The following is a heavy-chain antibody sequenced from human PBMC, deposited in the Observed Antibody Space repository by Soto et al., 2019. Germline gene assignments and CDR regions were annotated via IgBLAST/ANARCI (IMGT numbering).Heavy chain of an antibody. CDR3: ARDSTFGESQHGFDY. CDR1: GGTFSSYA. CDR2: IIPIFGTA. Sequence: QVQLVQSGAEVKKPGSSVKVSCKASGGTFSSYAISWVRQAPGQGLEWMGGIIPIFGTANYAQKFQGRAKITADAPANTAYMELSSLRSEDTAVYYCARDSTFGESQHGFDYWGQGTLVTVSS. J-gene: IGHJ4*02. V-gene: IGHV1-69*01. D-gene: IGHD3-10*01.